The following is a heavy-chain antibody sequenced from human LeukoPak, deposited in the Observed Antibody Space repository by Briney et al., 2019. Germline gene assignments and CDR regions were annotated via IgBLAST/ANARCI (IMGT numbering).Heavy chain of an antibody. Sequence: PGGSLRFSCAASGFTFDDYAMHWVRQAPGKGLEWVSLISWDGGSTYYADSVKGRFTISRDNSKNTLYLQMNSLRAEDTAVYYCAKGTYYMDVWGKGTTVTISS. CDR3: AKGTYYMDV. CDR1: GFTFDDYA. J-gene: IGHJ6*03. V-gene: IGHV3-43D*04. CDR2: ISWDGGST.